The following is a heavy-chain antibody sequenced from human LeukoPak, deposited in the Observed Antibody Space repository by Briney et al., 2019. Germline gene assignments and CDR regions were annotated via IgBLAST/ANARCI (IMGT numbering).Heavy chain of an antibody. Sequence: GGSLRLSCAASGFTFSSYGMHWVRQAPGKGLEWVAFIRYDGSNKYYADSVKGRFTISRDNSKNTLYLQMNSLRAEDTAVYYCASSYCSGGSCYSRLFDYWGQGTLVTVSS. CDR3: ASSYCSGGSCYSRLFDY. CDR1: GFTFSSYG. J-gene: IGHJ4*02. CDR2: IRYDGSNK. V-gene: IGHV3-30*02. D-gene: IGHD2-15*01.